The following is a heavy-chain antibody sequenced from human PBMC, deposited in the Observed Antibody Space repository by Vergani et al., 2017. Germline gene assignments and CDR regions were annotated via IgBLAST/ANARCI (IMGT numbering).Heavy chain of an antibody. Sequence: EVQLVESGGGLIQPGGSLRLSCAVSGFTVSSNYMPWVRQAPGKGLEWVSVIYSDSTTYYADTVKGRFTISRDSAKNTLFLQMNGLRAEDTALYYCARDLMGPGWEVFDFWGQGTLVTVSS. V-gene: IGHV3-53*01. CDR2: IYSDSTT. CDR1: GFTVSSNY. J-gene: IGHJ4*02. D-gene: IGHD1-26*01. CDR3: ARDLMGPGWEVFDF.